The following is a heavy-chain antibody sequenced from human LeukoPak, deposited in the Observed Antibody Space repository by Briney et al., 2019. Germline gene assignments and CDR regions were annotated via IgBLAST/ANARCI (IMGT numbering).Heavy chain of an antibody. D-gene: IGHD1-1*01. J-gene: IGHJ3*02. CDR3: TRDGILTYAFDI. CDR1: GFTFSSYW. Sequence: GGSLRLSCSASGFTFSSYWMSWVRQAPGKGLEWMANIKQDGSYQNYVDSVRGRFTISRDNAKDSLFLQMNSLRAEDTAVYFCTRDGILTYAFDIWGQGTMVTVSS. V-gene: IGHV3-7*01. CDR2: IKQDGSYQ.